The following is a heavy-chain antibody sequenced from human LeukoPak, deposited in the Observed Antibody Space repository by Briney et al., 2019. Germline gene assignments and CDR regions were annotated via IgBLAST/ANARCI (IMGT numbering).Heavy chain of an antibody. V-gene: IGHV1-46*01. CDR2: INPSGGST. CDR3: ARDVSVAGRRLDH. J-gene: IGHJ4*02. Sequence: GASVKVSCKASGYTFTDYYLHWVRQAPGQGLEWMGIINPSGGSTDYAQKFQGRVIMTRDTSTSTIYVELRSLTSDDTAVYYCARDVSVAGRRLDHWGQGTLVTVSS. CDR1: GYTFTDYY. D-gene: IGHD6-6*01.